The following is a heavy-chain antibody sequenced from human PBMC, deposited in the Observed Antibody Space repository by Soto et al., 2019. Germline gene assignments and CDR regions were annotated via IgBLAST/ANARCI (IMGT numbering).Heavy chain of an antibody. V-gene: IGHV3-23*01. Sequence: GGSLRLSCTASGFTFSSYAMSWVRQAPGKGLEWVSVIRGSGDRTYYADSVKGRFTISRDNSKNTLYMQMNTLRAEDTAVYYCAKQQGPGTPYYYAMDVRGQGTTVTVSS. CDR3: AKQQGPGTPYYYAMDV. D-gene: IGHD1-1*01. J-gene: IGHJ6*02. CDR2: IRGSGDRT. CDR1: GFTFSSYA.